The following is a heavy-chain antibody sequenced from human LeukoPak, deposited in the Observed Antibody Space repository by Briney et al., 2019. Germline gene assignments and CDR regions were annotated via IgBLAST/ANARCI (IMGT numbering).Heavy chain of an antibody. V-gene: IGHV3-48*04. Sequence: PGGSLRLSCAASGFTFSSYSMNWVRQAPGKGLEWVSFISSSSSTIYYADSVKGRFTISRDNAEKSLYLQMNSLRAEDTAVYYCARDIVPAATPNNWFDPWGQGTLVTVSS. CDR1: GFTFSSYS. J-gene: IGHJ5*02. CDR2: ISSSSSTI. CDR3: ARDIVPAATPNNWFDP. D-gene: IGHD2-2*01.